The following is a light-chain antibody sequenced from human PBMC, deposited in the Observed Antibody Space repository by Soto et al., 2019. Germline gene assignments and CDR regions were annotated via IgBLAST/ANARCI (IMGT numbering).Light chain of an antibody. Sequence: DIQMTQSPSSLSASVGDRVTITCQASQAISNYLNWYQQKPGKAPKLLIYDASNLETGVPTRFSGSGSATDFTFAISSLQPEDIATYYCQQYDNLPYTFGQGTKLQIK. CDR1: QAISNY. J-gene: IGKJ2*01. V-gene: IGKV1-33*01. CDR3: QQYDNLPYT. CDR2: DAS.